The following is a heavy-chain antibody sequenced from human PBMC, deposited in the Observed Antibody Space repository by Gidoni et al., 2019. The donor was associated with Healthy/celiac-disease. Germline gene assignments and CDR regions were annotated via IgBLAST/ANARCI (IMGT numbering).Heavy chain of an antibody. CDR1: GLPFDDYA. Sequence: EVQLVASGGGLVQPGRSLRLSCAATGLPFDDYAMPWVRQAPGKGLECVSGISWNSGSIGYADSVKGRFTISRDNAKNSLYLQMNSLRAEDTALYYCAKGVSSSWYYFDYWGQGTLVTVSS. CDR2: ISWNSGSI. D-gene: IGHD6-13*01. V-gene: IGHV3-9*01. J-gene: IGHJ4*02. CDR3: AKGVSSSWYYFDY.